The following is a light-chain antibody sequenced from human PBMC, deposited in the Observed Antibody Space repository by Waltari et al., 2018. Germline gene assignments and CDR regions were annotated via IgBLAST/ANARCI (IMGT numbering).Light chain of an antibody. J-gene: IGLJ1*01. CDR3: SAYTATDTYV. CDR1: HSDVGLYDY. V-gene: IGLV2-14*03. CDR2: DVS. Sequence: SALTPPAPMSGSPGQSITISCTGTHSDVGLYDYVSWYQQPPGKAPKLLISDVSQRPSGVSARFSGSRSGYTASLTISGLQTEDEADYYCSAYTATDTYVFGSGTTVTVL.